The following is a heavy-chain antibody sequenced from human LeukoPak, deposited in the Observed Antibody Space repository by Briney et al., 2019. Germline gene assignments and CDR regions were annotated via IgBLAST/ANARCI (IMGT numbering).Heavy chain of an antibody. Sequence: GASVKVSCKASGYTFTGYYMHWVRQAPGQGLEWMGWMNPNSGNTGYAQKFQGRVTMTRNTSISTAYMELSSLRSEDTAVYYCATKTQYSSGWYDWFDPWGQGTLVTVSS. CDR2: MNPNSGNT. V-gene: IGHV1-8*02. CDR3: ATKTQYSSGWYDWFDP. J-gene: IGHJ5*02. D-gene: IGHD6-19*01. CDR1: GYTFTGYY.